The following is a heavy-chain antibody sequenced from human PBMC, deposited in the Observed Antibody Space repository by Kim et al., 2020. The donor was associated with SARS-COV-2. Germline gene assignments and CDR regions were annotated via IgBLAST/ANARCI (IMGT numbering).Heavy chain of an antibody. CDR3: ARALLSNDFWSGYYAKPSSYYYYGMDV. D-gene: IGHD3-3*01. CDR2: IYHSGST. CDR1: GGSISSSNW. J-gene: IGHJ6*02. V-gene: IGHV4-4*02. Sequence: SETLSLTCAVSGGSISSSNWWSWVRQPPGKGLEWIGEIYHSGSTNYNPSLKSRVTISVDKSKNQFSLQLSSVTAADTAVYYCARALLSNDFWSGYYAKPSSYYYYGMDVWGQGTTVTVSS.